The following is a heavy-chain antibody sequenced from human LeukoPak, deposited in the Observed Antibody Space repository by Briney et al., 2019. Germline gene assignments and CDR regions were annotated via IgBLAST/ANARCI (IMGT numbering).Heavy chain of an antibody. V-gene: IGHV3-7*01. CDR2: IKQDGSEK. Sequence: QAGGSLRLSCAASGFTFSSYWVSWVRQAPGKGLEWVANIKQDGSEKYYVDSVKGRFTISRDNAKNSLYLQMNSLRAEDTAVYYCARDYRREGFFDPWGQGTLVTVSS. CDR1: GFTFSSYW. J-gene: IGHJ5*02. CDR3: ARDYRREGFFDP. D-gene: IGHD1-26*01.